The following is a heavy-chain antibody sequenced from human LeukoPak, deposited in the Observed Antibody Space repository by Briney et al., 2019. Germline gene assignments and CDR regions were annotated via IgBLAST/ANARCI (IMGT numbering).Heavy chain of an antibody. CDR2: ISYDGSNK. V-gene: IGHV3-30*18. J-gene: IGHJ3*02. D-gene: IGHD5-24*01. CDR3: AKIRLGDGYNSDAFDI. CDR1: GFTFSSYG. Sequence: GGSLRLSCAASGFTFSSYGMHWVRQAPGKGLEWVAVISYDGSNKYYADFVKGRFTISRDNSKNTLYLQMNSLRAEDTAVYYCAKIRLGDGYNSDAFDIWGQGTMVTVSS.